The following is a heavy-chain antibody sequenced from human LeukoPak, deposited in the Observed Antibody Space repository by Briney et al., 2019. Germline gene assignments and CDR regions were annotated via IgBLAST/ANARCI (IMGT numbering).Heavy chain of an antibody. D-gene: IGHD6-19*01. CDR3: ASTSGWYEPIDY. Sequence: PGGSLRLSCAASGFTFSSYGVHWVRQAPGKGVEWVAVIWYDGSNKYYADSVKGRFTISRDNSKNTLYLQMNSLRAEDTAVYYCASTSGWYEPIDYWGQGTLVTVSS. V-gene: IGHV3-33*01. J-gene: IGHJ4*02. CDR2: IWYDGSNK. CDR1: GFTFSSYG.